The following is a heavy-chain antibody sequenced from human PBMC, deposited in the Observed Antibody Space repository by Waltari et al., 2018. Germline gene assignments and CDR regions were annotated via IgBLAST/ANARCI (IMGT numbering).Heavy chain of an antibody. V-gene: IGHV4-39*01. CDR1: GGSIDSSHNY. J-gene: IGHJ4*02. D-gene: IGHD2-15*01. CDR2: RSYSGST. Sequence: QVQLQESGPGLVKPSETLSLTCTVSGGSIDSSHNYWGWIRQPPGKGLEWSGSRSYSGSTYYNPSLKSRVTISVDTSKNQFSLNLSSVTAADTAVYYCVQLPGYWGQGTLVTVSS. CDR3: VQLPGY.